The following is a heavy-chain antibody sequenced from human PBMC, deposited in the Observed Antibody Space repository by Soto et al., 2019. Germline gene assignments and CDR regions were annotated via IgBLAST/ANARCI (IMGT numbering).Heavy chain of an antibody. Sequence: QVQLVESGGGGVQPGRSLRLSCAAAGFTFSSYAMHWVRQAPGKGLEWVAVISYDGSNKYYADSVKGRFTISRDNSKNTPYLQMNSLRAEDTAVYYCARDWEEMATTDGDPNFDYWGQGTLVTVSS. D-gene: IGHD5-12*01. CDR3: ARDWEEMATTDGDPNFDY. CDR2: ISYDGSNK. CDR1: GFTFSSYA. V-gene: IGHV3-30-3*01. J-gene: IGHJ4*02.